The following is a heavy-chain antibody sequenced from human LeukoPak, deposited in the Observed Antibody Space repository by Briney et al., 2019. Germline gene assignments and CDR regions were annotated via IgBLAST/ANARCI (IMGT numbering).Heavy chain of an antibody. J-gene: IGHJ4*02. CDR2: ISSSSSYI. CDR1: GFTFSNSW. Sequence: PGGSLRLSCAASGFTFSNSWMSWVRQAPGKGLEWVSSISSSSSYIYYADSVKGRFTISRDNAKNSLYLQMNSLRAEDTAVYYCAREVIYSYGRDFDYWGQGTLVTVSS. CDR3: AREVIYSYGRDFDY. V-gene: IGHV3-21*01. D-gene: IGHD5-18*01.